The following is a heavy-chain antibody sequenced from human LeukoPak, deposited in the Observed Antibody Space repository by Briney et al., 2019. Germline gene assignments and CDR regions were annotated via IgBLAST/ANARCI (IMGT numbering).Heavy chain of an antibody. CDR2: IIPILGIA. CDR3: AREEGDGYETDY. CDR1: GGTFSSYA. D-gene: IGHD5-12*01. J-gene: IGHJ4*02. Sequence: ASVKVSCKASGGTFSSYAISWVRQAPGQGLEWMGRIIPILGIANYAQKFQGRVTITADKSTSTAYMELSSLRSEDTAVYYCAREEGDGYETDYWGQGTLVTVSS. V-gene: IGHV1-69*04.